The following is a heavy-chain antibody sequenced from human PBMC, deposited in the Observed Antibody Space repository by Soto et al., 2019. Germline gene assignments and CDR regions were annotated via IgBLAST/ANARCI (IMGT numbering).Heavy chain of an antibody. Sequence: QVKLVESGGGVVQPGRSLRLSCAASGFTFSSYGMHWVRQAPGKGLEWVAVISYDGSNKYYADSVKGRFTISRDNSKNTLYLQMNSLRAEDTAVYYCAKETSSGPLDYWGQGTLVTVSS. V-gene: IGHV3-30*18. D-gene: IGHD6-6*01. CDR3: AKETSSGPLDY. J-gene: IGHJ4*02. CDR1: GFTFSSYG. CDR2: ISYDGSNK.